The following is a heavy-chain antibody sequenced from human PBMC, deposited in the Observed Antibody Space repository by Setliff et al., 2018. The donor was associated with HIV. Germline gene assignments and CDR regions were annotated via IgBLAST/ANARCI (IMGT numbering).Heavy chain of an antibody. CDR2: INHSGST. J-gene: IGHJ4*02. D-gene: IGHD1-26*01. V-gene: IGHV4-34*01. Sequence: PSETLSLTCAVYGGSFSGYYWSWIRQPSGKGLEWIGEINHSGSTNYNMSLWSRVTISLDASRNQFSLELISVTAADTAVYYCAGGPGTTSIDYWAQGTLVTVSS. CDR1: GGSFSGYY. CDR3: AGGPGTTSIDY.